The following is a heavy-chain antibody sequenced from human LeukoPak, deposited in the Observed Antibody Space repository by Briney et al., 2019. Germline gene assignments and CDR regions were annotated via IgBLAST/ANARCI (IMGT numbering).Heavy chain of an antibody. J-gene: IGHJ4*02. CDR1: SFSFSAYW. CDR2: INNEGSGT. Sequence: GGSLILSCASSSFSFSAYWMHWVRHSPGKVLVLLSLINNEGSGTDSADSVKGRFTISRDNSKNTLYLQMNSLRAEDTAVYYCAKDASVDTAMVHFDYWGQGTLVSVSS. V-gene: IGHV3-74*01. D-gene: IGHD5-18*01. CDR3: AKDASVDTAMVHFDY.